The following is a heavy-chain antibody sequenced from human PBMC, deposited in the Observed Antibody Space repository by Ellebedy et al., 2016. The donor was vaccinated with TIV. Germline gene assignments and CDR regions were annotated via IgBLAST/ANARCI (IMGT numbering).Heavy chain of an antibody. Sequence: GESLKLSCVASGFTFSSQWMRWVRQAPGKGLEWVANIKVDGSEKYYVDSVKGRFTISRDNAKNALYLQLNSLRAEDTALYYCAGGRVLSYWGQGTLVTVSS. D-gene: IGHD2-8*01. CDR2: IKVDGSEK. V-gene: IGHV3-7*03. J-gene: IGHJ4*02. CDR1: GFTFSSQW. CDR3: AGGRVLSY.